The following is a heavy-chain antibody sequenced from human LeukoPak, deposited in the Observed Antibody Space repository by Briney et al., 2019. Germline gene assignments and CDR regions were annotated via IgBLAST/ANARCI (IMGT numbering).Heavy chain of an antibody. Sequence: PSETLSLTCTVSDSSTTSTYYWAWFRQPPGKGLEWIATVFRLQTVRTFNNPSLEPRVTMSLDPSQNQFSLNLTSVTAADTALYFCARVLHAPYLIDSWGQGTLVTVSS. CDR1: DSSTTSTYY. V-gene: IGHV4-38-2*02. D-gene: IGHD2-8*01. CDR2: VFRLQTVRT. J-gene: IGHJ5*01. CDR3: ARVLHAPYLIDS.